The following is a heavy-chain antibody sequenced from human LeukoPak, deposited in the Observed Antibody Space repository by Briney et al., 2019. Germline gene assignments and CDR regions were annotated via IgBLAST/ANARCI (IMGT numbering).Heavy chain of an antibody. CDR2: ISDGGGGT. V-gene: IGHV3-23*01. J-gene: IGHJ4*02. D-gene: IGHD3-10*01. CDR3: ANRGKYYFDY. CDR1: GFTFSKYA. Sequence: GGSLRLSCVASGFTFSKYAMSWVGQAAGKGLEWVSSISDGGGGTYYADSVKGRFTISRDNSKNTLYLLMNSLRAEDTAIYYCANRGKYYFDYRGQGTLVTVSS.